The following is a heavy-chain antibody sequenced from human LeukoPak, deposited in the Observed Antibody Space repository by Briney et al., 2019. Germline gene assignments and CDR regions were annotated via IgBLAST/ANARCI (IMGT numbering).Heavy chain of an antibody. CDR3: AKDRGSGYYYNFDY. J-gene: IGHJ4*02. D-gene: IGHD3-22*01. V-gene: IGHV3-30*18. Sequence: GGSLRPSCAASGFIFSNYWMHWVRRAPGKGLEWVAVTSYDGSNKYYADSVKGRFTISRDNSKNTLYLQMNSLRAEDTAVYYCAKDRGSGYYYNFDYWGQGTLVTVSS. CDR1: GFIFSNYW. CDR2: TSYDGSNK.